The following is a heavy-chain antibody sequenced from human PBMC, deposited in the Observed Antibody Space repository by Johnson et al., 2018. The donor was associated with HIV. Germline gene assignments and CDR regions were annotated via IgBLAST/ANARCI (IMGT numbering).Heavy chain of an antibody. J-gene: IGHJ3*02. D-gene: IGHD6-6*01. CDR1: GFTFSSYA. Sequence: QVQLVESGGGVVQPGRSLRLSCAASGFTFSSYAMHWLRQAPGKGLEWVAVISYDGSNKYYADSVKGRFTISRDNSKNTLYLQMNSLRAEDTAVYYCARGSSSSRFSPLGAFDIWGQGTMVTVSS. V-gene: IGHV3-30*04. CDR3: ARGSSSSRFSPLGAFDI. CDR2: ISYDGSNK.